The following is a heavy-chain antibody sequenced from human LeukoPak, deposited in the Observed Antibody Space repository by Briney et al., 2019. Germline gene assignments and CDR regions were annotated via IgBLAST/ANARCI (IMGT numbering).Heavy chain of an antibody. CDR2: IYSGGST. Sequence: GGSLRLSCAASGFTVSINYMSWVRQAPGKGLEWVSVIYSGGSTYYADSVKGRFTISRDNSKNTLYLQMNSLRAEDTAAYYCATAVAGTGIIDYWGQGTLVTVSS. J-gene: IGHJ4*02. D-gene: IGHD6-19*01. CDR1: GFTVSINY. V-gene: IGHV3-53*01. CDR3: ATAVAGTGIIDY.